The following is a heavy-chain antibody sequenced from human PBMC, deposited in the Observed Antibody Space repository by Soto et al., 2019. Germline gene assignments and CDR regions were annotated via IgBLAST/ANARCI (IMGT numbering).Heavy chain of an antibody. CDR3: ARVQVLPNPAADF. D-gene: IGHD3-10*01. Sequence: GASVKVSCKASGGTFSSYAISWVRQAPGQGLEWMGGIIPIFGTANYAQKFQGRVTLATDTSTTTAYMELMNLRSDDTAVYFCARVQVLPNPAADFWGQGTLVTVSS. J-gene: IGHJ4*02. CDR1: GGTFSSYA. CDR2: IIPIFGTA. V-gene: IGHV1-69*05.